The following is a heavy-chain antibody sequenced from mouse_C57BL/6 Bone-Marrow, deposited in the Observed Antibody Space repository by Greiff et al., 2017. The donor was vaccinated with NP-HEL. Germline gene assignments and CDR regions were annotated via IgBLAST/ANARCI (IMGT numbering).Heavy chain of an antibody. J-gene: IGHJ2*01. CDR2: IDPSDSYT. D-gene: IGHD3-2*02. CDR3: ARQAPYYFDY. V-gene: IGHV1-50*01. Sequence: QVQLQQPGAELVKPGASVKLSCKASGYTFTSYWMQWVKQRPGQGLEWIGEIDPSDSYTNYNQKFKGKATLTVDTSSSTAYMQLSSLTSEDSAVYYCARQAPYYFDYWGQGTTLTVSS. CDR1: GYTFTSYW.